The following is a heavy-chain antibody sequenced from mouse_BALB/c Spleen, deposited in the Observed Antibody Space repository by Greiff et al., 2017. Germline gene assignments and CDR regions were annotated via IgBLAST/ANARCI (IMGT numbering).Heavy chain of an antibody. CDR3: ARGLTDAMDY. D-gene: IGHD4-1*01. CDR2: ISDGGSYT. V-gene: IGHV5-4*02. J-gene: IGHJ4*01. Sequence: DVQLVESGGGLVKPGGSLKLSCAASGFTFSDYYMYWVRQTPEKRLEWVATISDGGSYTYYPDSVKGRFTISRDNAKNNLYLQMSSLKSEDTAMYYCARGLTDAMDYWGQGTSVTVSS. CDR1: GFTFSDYY.